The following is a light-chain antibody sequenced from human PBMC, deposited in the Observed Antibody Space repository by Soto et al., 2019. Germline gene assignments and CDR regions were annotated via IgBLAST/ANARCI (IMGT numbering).Light chain of an antibody. CDR2: SNN. V-gene: IGLV1-44*01. CDR3: AAWDDSLTGWV. CDR1: STNIGSNT. J-gene: IGLJ3*02. Sequence: QSVLTQPPSASGTPGQRVTISCSGSSTNIGSNTVNWYQQLPGTAPKLLIYSNNQLPSGVPDRFSGYKSGNSASLAISGLQSADEAEYYCAAWDDSLTGWVFGGGTKVTVL.